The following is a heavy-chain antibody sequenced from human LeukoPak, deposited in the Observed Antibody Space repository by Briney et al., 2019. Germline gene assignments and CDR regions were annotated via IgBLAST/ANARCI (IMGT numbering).Heavy chain of an antibody. Sequence: PGGSLKLSCAASGFTFSGSAMHWVRQASGKGLEWGGRIRSKANSYATAYAASVKGRFTISRDDSKNTAYLQMNSLKTEDTAVYYCTRHDYGGHYYYGMDVWGKGTTVTASS. D-gene: IGHD4-23*01. CDR2: IRSKANSYAT. J-gene: IGHJ6*04. V-gene: IGHV3-73*01. CDR1: GFTFSGSA. CDR3: TRHDYGGHYYYGMDV.